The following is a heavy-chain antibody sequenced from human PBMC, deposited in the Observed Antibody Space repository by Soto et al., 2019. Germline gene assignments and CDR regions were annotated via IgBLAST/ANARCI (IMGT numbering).Heavy chain of an antibody. CDR3: ARSGAGSNVNFDY. CDR2: MNPDSGHT. D-gene: IGHD2-8*01. Sequence: ASVKVSCKASGYTFTSYDINWVRQATGRGPEWMGWMNPDSGHTGYVQKFQGRVTMTRNTAISTAYMELSSLRSEDTAVYYCARSGAGSNVNFDYWGQGTLVTVSS. V-gene: IGHV1-8*01. J-gene: IGHJ4*02. CDR1: GYTFTSYD.